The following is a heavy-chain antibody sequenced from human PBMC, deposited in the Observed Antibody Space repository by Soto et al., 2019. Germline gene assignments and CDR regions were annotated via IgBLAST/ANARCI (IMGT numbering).Heavy chain of an antibody. Sequence: QVQLQQWGAGLLKPSETLSLTCAVYGGSFSGYYWSWIRQPPGKGLEWIGEINHSGSTNYNPSLKSRVTISVDTSKNQFSLKLSSVTAADTAVYYCARGGDGAAPFDYWGQGTLGTVSS. J-gene: IGHJ4*02. V-gene: IGHV4-34*01. D-gene: IGHD6-6*01. CDR3: ARGGDGAAPFDY. CDR2: INHSGST. CDR1: GGSFSGYY.